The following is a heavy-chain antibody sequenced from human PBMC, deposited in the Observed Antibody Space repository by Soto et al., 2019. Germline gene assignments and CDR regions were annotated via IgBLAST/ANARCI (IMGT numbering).Heavy chain of an antibody. D-gene: IGHD1-1*01. V-gene: IGHV1-2*04. J-gene: IGHJ4*02. Sequence: ASVKVSCKASRYTFTGYYIHWVRQAPGQGLEWMGWINPNSGGTNYAQKFQGWVTMTRDTSISTAYMELSRLRSDDTAVYYCARGYLTMYFDFWGQGTLVTVSS. CDR3: ARGYLTMYFDF. CDR1: RYTFTGYY. CDR2: INPNSGGT.